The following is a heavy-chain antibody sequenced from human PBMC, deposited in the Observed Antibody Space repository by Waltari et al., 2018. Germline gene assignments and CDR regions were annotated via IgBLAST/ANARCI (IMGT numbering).Heavy chain of an antibody. D-gene: IGHD2-15*01. V-gene: IGHV3-23*01. CDR2: ISGSGGST. CDR1: GFTFSSYA. CDR3: AKLRGGPAAYYFDY. J-gene: IGHJ4*02. Sequence: EVQLLESGGGLVQPGGSLRLSCAASGFTFSSYAMSWVRQAPGKGRGWGAGISGSGGSTYYADSVKGRFTISRDNSKNTLYLQMNSLRAEDTAVYYCAKLRGGPAAYYFDYWGQGTLVTVSS.